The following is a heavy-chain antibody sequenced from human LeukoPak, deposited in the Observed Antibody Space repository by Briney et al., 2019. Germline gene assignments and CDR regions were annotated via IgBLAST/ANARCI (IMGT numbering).Heavy chain of an antibody. CDR1: GYTFTSYG. D-gene: IGHD3-3*01. CDR2: ISAYNGNT. J-gene: IGHJ4*02. V-gene: IGHV1-18*01. CDR3: ARRIYDFWSGYYLDY. Sequence: ASVRVSCKASGYTFTSYGISWVRQAPGQGLEWMGWISAYNGNTNYAQKLQSRVTMTTDTSTSTAYMELRSLRSDDTAVYYCARRIYDFWSGYYLDYWGQGTLVTVSS.